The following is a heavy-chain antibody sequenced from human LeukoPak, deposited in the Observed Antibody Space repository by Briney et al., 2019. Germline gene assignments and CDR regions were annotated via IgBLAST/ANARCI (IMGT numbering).Heavy chain of an antibody. CDR1: GYTFTSYG. J-gene: IGHJ3*02. D-gene: IGHD3-22*01. CDR3: ARDRVYYDSSGYYLSAFDI. V-gene: IGHV1-18*01. Sequence: GASVKVSCKASGYTFTSYGISWVRQAPGQGLEWMGWISAYNGNTNYAQKLQGRVTMTTDTSTSTAYMELRSLRSDDTAVYYCARDRVYYDSSGYYLSAFDIWAQGTMVTVSS. CDR2: ISAYNGNT.